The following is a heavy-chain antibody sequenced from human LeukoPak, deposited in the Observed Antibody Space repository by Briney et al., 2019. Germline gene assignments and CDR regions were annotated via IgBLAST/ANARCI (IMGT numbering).Heavy chain of an antibody. J-gene: IGHJ6*02. Sequence: ASVKVSFKASGYTFTGYYMHWVRQAPEQGLQWMGWINPNSGGTRYAQKFQGRVTMTRDTSISTAYMELSRLRSDDTAVYYCARDSEGLAYCGGDCYSYYYYYGMDVWGQGTTVTVSS. CDR3: ARDSEGLAYCGGDCYSYYYYYGMDV. CDR2: INPNSGGT. CDR1: GYTFTGYY. D-gene: IGHD2-21*02. V-gene: IGHV1-2*02.